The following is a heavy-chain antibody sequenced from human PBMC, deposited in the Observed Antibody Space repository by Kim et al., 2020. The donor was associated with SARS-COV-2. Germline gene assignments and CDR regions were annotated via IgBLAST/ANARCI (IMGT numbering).Heavy chain of an antibody. V-gene: IGHV4-39*01. Sequence: SETLSLTCSVSGGSISSSDYYWGWIRQPPGKGLEWIATIYYSGSTYYNPSLKGRVNISVDTSKKQFSLRLSSVTAADAAVYYCARHLRNWYFDLWGRGTL. CDR2: IYYSGST. CDR3: ARHLRNWYFDL. CDR1: GGSISSSDYY. J-gene: IGHJ2*01.